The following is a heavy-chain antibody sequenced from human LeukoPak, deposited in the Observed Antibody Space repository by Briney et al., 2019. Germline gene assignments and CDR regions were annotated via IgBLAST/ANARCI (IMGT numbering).Heavy chain of an antibody. CDR3: ARHDYYGSLNWFDP. V-gene: IGHV1-3*02. CDR2: SNAGNGNT. D-gene: IGHD3-10*01. J-gene: IGHJ5*02. Sequence: GASVKVSCKASGYTFTSYAMRWVRQAPGQRLEWMGWSNAGNGNTKYSQEFQGRVTITRDTSASTAYMELSSLRSEDMAVYYCARHDYYGSLNWFDPWGQGTLITVSS. CDR1: GYTFTSYA.